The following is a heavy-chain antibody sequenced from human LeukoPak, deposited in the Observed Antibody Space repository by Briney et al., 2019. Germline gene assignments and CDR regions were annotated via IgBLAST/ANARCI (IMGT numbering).Heavy chain of an antibody. V-gene: IGHV3-23*01. D-gene: IGHD1-26*01. CDR1: GFTFSSYA. CDR3: AKRQDSGSYYAAFDI. J-gene: IGHJ3*02. Sequence: SGGSLRLSCAASGFTFSSYAMSWVRQAPGKGLEWVSAISGGGGSTYYAASVKGRFSISRDNSKNTLYLQTNSLRAEDTAVYYCAKRQDSGSYYAAFDIWGQGTMVTVSS. CDR2: ISGGGGST.